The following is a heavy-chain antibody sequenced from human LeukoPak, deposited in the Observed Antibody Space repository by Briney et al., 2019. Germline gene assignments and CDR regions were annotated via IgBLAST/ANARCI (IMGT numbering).Heavy chain of an antibody. J-gene: IGHJ4*02. Sequence: GGSLRLSCAASGLTFSSYSMNWVRQAPGKGLEWVSYISSSSSTIYYADSVKGRFPISRDNAKTSLYLQMNSLRAEDTAVAYCARAVRLGICDCWGQGTLVTVSS. D-gene: IGHD7-27*01. CDR1: GLTFSSYS. CDR2: ISSSSSTI. CDR3: ARAVRLGICDC. V-gene: IGHV3-48*01.